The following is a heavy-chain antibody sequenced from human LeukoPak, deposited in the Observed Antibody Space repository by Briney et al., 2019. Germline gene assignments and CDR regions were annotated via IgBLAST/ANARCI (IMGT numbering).Heavy chain of an antibody. CDR3: ARGRMVDGYNGRAKAFDI. J-gene: IGHJ3*02. V-gene: IGHV3-23*01. CDR2: ISGSGGST. D-gene: IGHD5-24*01. Sequence: PGGSLRLSCAASGFTFSSYAMSWVRQAPGKGLEWVSAISGSGGSTYYADSVKGRFTISRDNSKNTLYLQMNSLRAEDTAVYYCARGRMVDGYNGRAKAFDIWGQGTKVTVSS. CDR1: GFTFSSYA.